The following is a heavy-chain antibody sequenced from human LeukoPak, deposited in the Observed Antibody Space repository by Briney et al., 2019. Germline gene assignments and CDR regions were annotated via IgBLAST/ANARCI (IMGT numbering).Heavy chain of an antibody. D-gene: IGHD3-10*01. J-gene: IGHJ4*02. V-gene: IGHV4-34*01. CDR1: GGSFSGYY. Sequence: SETLSLTCAVYGGSFSGYYWSWIRQPPGKGLEWIGEINHSGSTNYNPSLKSRVTISVDTSKNQFSLKLSSVTAADTAVYYCAAYGSGSYRARWGQGTLVTVSS. CDR3: AAYGSGSYRAR. CDR2: INHSGST.